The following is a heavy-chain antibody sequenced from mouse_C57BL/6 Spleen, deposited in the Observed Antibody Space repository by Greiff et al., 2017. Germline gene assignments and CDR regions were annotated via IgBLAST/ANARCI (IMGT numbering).Heavy chain of an antibody. CDR1: GYTFTSYD. Sequence: VQLQQSGPELVKPGASVKLSCKASGYTFTSYDINWVKQRPGQGLEWIGLIYPRDGSTKYNEKFKGKATLTVDTSSSTASMELHSLKSEGSAVYFCARGFGTGDYWGQGTTLTVSS. CDR3: ARGFGTGDY. CDR2: IYPRDGST. J-gene: IGHJ2*01. D-gene: IGHD3-1*01. V-gene: IGHV1-85*01.